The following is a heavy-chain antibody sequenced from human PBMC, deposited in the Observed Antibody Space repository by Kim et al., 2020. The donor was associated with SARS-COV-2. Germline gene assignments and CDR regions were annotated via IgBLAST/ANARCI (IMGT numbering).Heavy chain of an antibody. CDR1: GGSISSSSYY. D-gene: IGHD2-2*01. V-gene: IGHV4-39*01. J-gene: IGHJ6*02. CDR3: ASTLGYCSSTSCFLPYFYGMDV. CDR2: IYYSGST. Sequence: SETLSLTCTVSGGSISSSSYYWGWIRQPPGKGLEWIGSIYYSGSTYYNPSLKSRVTIYVDTSKNQFSLKLSSVPAADTAVYYCASTLGYCSSTSCFLPYFYGMDVWGQGTTLTVSS.